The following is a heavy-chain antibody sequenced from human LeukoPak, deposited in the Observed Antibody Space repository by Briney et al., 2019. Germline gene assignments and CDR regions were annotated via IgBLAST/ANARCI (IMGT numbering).Heavy chain of an antibody. D-gene: IGHD3-9*01. V-gene: IGHV4-34*01. CDR2: INHSGST. CDR3: ARERRVYFDGLV. CDR1: GGSFSGYY. Sequence: SETLSLTCAVYGGSFSGYYWSWIRQPPGKGLEWIGEINHSGSTNYNPSLKSRVTISVDTSKNQFSLKLSSVTAADTAVYYCARERRVYFDGLVWAQGTLVNVSS. J-gene: IGHJ4*02.